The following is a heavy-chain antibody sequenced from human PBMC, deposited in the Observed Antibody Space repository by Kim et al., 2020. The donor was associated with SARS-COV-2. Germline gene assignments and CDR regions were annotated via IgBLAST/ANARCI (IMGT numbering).Heavy chain of an antibody. CDR3: VKIYDSSGYYYYYYYYGMDV. V-gene: IGHV3-64D*09. CDR1: GFTFSSYA. Sequence: GGSLRLSCSASGFTFSSYAMHWVRQAPGKGLEYVSAISSNGGSTYYADSVKGRFTISRDNSKNTLYLQMSSLRAEDTAVYYCVKIYDSSGYYYYYYYYGMDVWGQGPTLTVSS. D-gene: IGHD3-22*01. J-gene: IGHJ6*02. CDR2: ISSNGGST.